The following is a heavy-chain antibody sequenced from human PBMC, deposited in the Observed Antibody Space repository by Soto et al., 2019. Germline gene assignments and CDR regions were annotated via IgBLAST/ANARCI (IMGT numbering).Heavy chain of an antibody. D-gene: IGHD5-12*01. CDR1: GFSLSTSGVC. J-gene: IGHJ4*02. V-gene: IGHV2-70*11. CDR2: IDWDDDK. Sequence: ASGPTLVNPTQTLTLTCTFSGFSLSTSGVCVSWIRQPPGKALEWLARIDWDDDKYYSTSLKTRLTISKDTSKNQVVLTMTNMDPVDTATYYCARSTPPNSGDDSGSFDYRGQGTLVTVSS. CDR3: ARSTPPNSGDDSGSFDY.